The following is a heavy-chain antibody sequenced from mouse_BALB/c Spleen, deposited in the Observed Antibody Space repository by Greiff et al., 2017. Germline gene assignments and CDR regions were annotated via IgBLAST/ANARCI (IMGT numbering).Heavy chain of an antibody. Sequence: EVQLQQSGPELVKPGASVKISCKASGYTFTDYNMHWVKQSHGKSLEWIGYIYPYNGGTGYNQKFKSKATLTVDNSSSTAYMELRSLTSEDSAVYYSASMTTVVDYYAMDYWGQGTSVTVAS. J-gene: IGHJ4*01. CDR2: IYPYNGGT. V-gene: IGHV1S29*02. CDR3: ASMTTVVDYYAMDY. CDR1: GYTFTDYN. D-gene: IGHD1-1*01.